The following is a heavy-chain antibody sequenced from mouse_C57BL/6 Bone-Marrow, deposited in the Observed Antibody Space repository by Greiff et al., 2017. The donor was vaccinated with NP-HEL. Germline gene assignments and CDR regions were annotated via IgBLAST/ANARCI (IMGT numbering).Heavy chain of an antibody. Sequence: QVQLKESGPELVKPGASVKISCKASGYAFSSSWMNWVKQRPGKGLEWIGRIYPGDGDTNYNGKFKGKATLTADKSSSTAYMQLSSLTSEDSAVYFCARTTVVEYWGQGTLVTVSA. CDR3: ARTTVVEY. V-gene: IGHV1-82*01. D-gene: IGHD1-1*01. J-gene: IGHJ3*01. CDR2: IYPGDGDT. CDR1: GYAFSSSW.